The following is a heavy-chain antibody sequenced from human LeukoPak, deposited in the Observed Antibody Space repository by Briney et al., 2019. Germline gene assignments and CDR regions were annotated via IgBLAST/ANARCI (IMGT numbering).Heavy chain of an antibody. V-gene: IGHV3-30*18. Sequence: PGGSLRLSCAASGFTFSSYGMHWVRQAPGKGLEWVAVISYDGSNKYYADSVKGRFTISRDNSKNTLYLQMNSLRAEDTAVYYCAKVSSLCSPYYYYGMDVWGQGTTVTVSS. J-gene: IGHJ6*02. CDR2: ISYDGSNK. D-gene: IGHD6-13*01. CDR3: AKVSSLCSPYYYYGMDV. CDR1: GFTFSSYG.